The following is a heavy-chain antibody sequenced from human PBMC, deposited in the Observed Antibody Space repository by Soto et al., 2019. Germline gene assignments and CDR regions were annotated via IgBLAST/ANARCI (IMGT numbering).Heavy chain of an antibody. CDR1: GYNFTSYG. CDR3: ARDLYYSSGRYFDHDAFDI. Sequence: QVQLVQSGADVKKPGASVKVSCKASGYNFTSYGISWVRQAPGQGLEWMGWISPHNDRTKYARRFQDRVTMTTETLTITVYMELGSLRSDDTAVYYCARDLYYSSGRYFDHDAFDIWGQGTVVTVSS. V-gene: IGHV1-18*01. J-gene: IGHJ3*02. CDR2: ISPHNDRT. D-gene: IGHD6-19*01.